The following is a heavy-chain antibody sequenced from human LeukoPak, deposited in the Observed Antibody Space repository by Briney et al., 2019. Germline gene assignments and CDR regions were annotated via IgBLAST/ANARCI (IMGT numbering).Heavy chain of an antibody. CDR3: ARDKYYYDSSGSIRFDY. Sequence: GESLRLSCAASGFTFSAYWMSWVRQAPGKGLEWVANINQDGKAKYYVDSVKGRFTISRDSAKNSLYLQMNSLRVEDTAVYYCARDKYYYDSSGSIRFDYWGQGTLVTVSS. CDR1: GFTFSAYW. D-gene: IGHD3-22*01. CDR2: INQDGKAK. J-gene: IGHJ4*02. V-gene: IGHV3-7*01.